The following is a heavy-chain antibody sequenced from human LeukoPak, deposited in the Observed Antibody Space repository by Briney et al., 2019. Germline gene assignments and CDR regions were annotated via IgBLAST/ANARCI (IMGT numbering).Heavy chain of an antibody. CDR2: ISGSGGST. J-gene: IGHJ5*02. V-gene: IGHV3-23*01. CDR1: GFTFSSYA. CDR3: AKDSGGWITMVRGVRRFDP. Sequence: GGSLRLSCAASGFTFSSYAMSWVRQAPGKGLEWVSAISGSGGSTYYADSVKGRFTISRDNSKNTLYLQKNSLRAEDTAVYYCAKDSGGWITMVRGVRRFDPWGQGTLVTVSS. D-gene: IGHD3-10*01.